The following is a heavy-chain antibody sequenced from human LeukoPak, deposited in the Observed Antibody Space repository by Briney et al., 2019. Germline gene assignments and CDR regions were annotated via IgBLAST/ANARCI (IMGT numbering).Heavy chain of an antibody. CDR1: GFTFSSYG. Sequence: GGSLRLSCAASGFTFSSYGMHWVRQAPGKGLEWVAVIWYDGSNKYYADSVKGRFTISRDNSKDALYLQMNSLRAEDTAVYYCAKELDYGDHDGYYFDYWGQGTLLTVSS. CDR3: AKELDYGDHDGYYFDY. V-gene: IGHV3-33*06. J-gene: IGHJ4*02. D-gene: IGHD4-17*01. CDR2: IWYDGSNK.